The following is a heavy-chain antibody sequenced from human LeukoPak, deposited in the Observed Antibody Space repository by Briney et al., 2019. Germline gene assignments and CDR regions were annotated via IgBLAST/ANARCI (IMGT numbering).Heavy chain of an antibody. J-gene: IGHJ4*02. Sequence: PGGSLRLSCAASGFTFSSYSMNWVRQAPGKGLEWVSSISSSSSYIYYADSVKGRFTISRDNAKNSLYLQMNSLGAEDTAVYYCARDKNEGYYDFWSGQFDYWGQGTLVTVSS. D-gene: IGHD3-3*01. V-gene: IGHV3-21*01. CDR2: ISSSSSYI. CDR3: ARDKNEGYYDFWSGQFDY. CDR1: GFTFSSYS.